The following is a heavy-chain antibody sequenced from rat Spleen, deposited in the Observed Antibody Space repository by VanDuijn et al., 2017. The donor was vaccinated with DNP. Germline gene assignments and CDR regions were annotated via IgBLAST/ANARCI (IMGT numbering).Heavy chain of an antibody. J-gene: IGHJ2*01. CDR3: IRWNSGHFDY. Sequence: EVQLVESGGGLVQPGRSLKLFCAASGFTFSDYYMAWIRQAPTKGLEWVAYIRYDGGYSKYGDSVKGRFAISRDNAKSTLYLQMNSLRSEDMATYYCIRWNSGHFDYWGQGVMVTVSS. CDR1: GFTFSDYY. CDR2: IRYDGGYS. V-gene: IGHV5-22*01. D-gene: IGHD4-3*01.